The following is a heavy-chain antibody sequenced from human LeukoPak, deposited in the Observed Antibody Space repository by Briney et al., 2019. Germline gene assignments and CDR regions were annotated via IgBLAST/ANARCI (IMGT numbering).Heavy chain of an antibody. J-gene: IGHJ6*02. V-gene: IGHV4-34*01. Sequence: SETLSLTCAVSGGSISSGGYSWSWIRQPPGKGLEWIGEINHSGSTNYNPSLKSRVTISVDTSKNQFSLKLSSVTAADTAVYYCARAPIVVVTAAIAPGMDVWGQGTTVTVSS. CDR1: GGSISSGGYS. CDR3: ARAPIVVVTAAIAPGMDV. D-gene: IGHD2-21*02. CDR2: INHSGST.